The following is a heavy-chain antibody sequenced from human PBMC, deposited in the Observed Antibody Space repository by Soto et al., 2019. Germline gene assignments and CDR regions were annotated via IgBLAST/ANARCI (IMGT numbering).Heavy chain of an antibody. D-gene: IGHD2-2*01. V-gene: IGHV3-23*01. CDR2: TSESCIRT. CDR3: ARDPSEYCGSASCYQFGLEV. J-gene: IGHJ6*01. CDR1: VLTFINYS. Sequence: PWLSXRISWSASVLTFINYSISVLRHAPGKGLELVSGTSESCIRTYYLDSVKGRFTISRDTSTNTLHLQMNSLRAEEKAVYYCARDPSEYCGSASCYQFGLEVCGQGTTV.